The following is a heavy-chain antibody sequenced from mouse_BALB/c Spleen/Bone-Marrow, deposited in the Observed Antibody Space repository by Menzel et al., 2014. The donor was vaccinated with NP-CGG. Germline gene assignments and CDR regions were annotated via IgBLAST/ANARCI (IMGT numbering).Heavy chain of an antibody. J-gene: IGHJ4*01. V-gene: IGHV5-17*02. CDR1: GFTFSSFG. D-gene: IGHD1-2*01. CDR3: ARSLLRLSYAMDY. Sequence: VQLKQSGGGLVQPGGSRKLSCAASGFTFSSFGMHWVRQAPEKGLEWVAYISSGSSTIYYADTVKGRFTISRDNPKSTLFLQMTSLRSEDTAMYYCARSLLRLSYAMDYWGQGTSVTVSS. CDR2: ISSGSSTI.